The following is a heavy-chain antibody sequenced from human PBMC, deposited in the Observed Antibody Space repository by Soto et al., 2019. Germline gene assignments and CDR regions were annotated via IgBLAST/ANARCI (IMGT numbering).Heavy chain of an antibody. J-gene: IGHJ5*02. V-gene: IGHV4-34*01. CDR1: GGSFSGYY. D-gene: IGHD3-10*01. Sequence: PSETLSLTCAVYGGSFSGYYWSWIRQPPGKGLEWIGEINHSGSTNYNPSLKSRVTISVDTSKNQFSLKLSSVTAADTAVYYCARARRYYGSGSYYKDVRWFDPWGQGTLVTVSS. CDR2: INHSGST. CDR3: ARARRYYGSGSYYKDVRWFDP.